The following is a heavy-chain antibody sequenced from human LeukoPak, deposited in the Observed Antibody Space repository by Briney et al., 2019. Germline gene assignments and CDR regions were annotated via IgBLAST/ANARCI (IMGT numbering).Heavy chain of an antibody. D-gene: IGHD6-13*01. J-gene: IGHJ4*02. V-gene: IGHV4-59*01. CDR2: IYYTGST. CDR3: ARGGGSWYADY. Sequence: SETLSLTCTVSGGSISNYYWNWIRQPPGKGLEWIGYIYYTGSTNYNPSLKSRVTMSVDTSKNQFSLKVSSVTAADTAVYFCARGGGSWYADYWGQGILVTVSS. CDR1: GGSISNYY.